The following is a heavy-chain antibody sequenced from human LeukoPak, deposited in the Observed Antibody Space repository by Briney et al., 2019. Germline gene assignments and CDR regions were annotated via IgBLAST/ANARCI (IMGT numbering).Heavy chain of an antibody. CDR2: FDSEDGET. V-gene: IGHV1-24*01. J-gene: IGHJ6*03. CDR1: GYTLTELS. CDR3: ATISPSFGLLYYYMDV. Sequence: ASVKVSCKVSGYTLTELSMHWVRQAPGKGLEWMGSFDSEDGETIYAEKFQGRVTMTEDTSTDTAYMELSSLRSDDTAVYYCATISPSFGLLYYYMDVWGKGTTVTVSS. D-gene: IGHD2-21*01.